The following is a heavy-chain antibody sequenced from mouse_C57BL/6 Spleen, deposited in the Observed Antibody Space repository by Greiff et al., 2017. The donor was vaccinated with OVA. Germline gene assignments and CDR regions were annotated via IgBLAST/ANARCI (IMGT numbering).Heavy chain of an antibody. CDR1: GYAFSSYW. J-gene: IGHJ2*01. CDR3: ARGGPTVVECYFDY. CDR2: IYPGDGDT. Sequence: QVQLKESGAELVKPGASVKLSCKASGYAFSSYWMNWVQQRPGKGLEWIGQIYPGDGDTNYHGKFKGKATLTADKSSSTAYMQLSSLTSEDSAVYFGARGGPTVVECYFDYWGQGTTLTVSS. V-gene: IGHV1-80*01. D-gene: IGHD1-1*01.